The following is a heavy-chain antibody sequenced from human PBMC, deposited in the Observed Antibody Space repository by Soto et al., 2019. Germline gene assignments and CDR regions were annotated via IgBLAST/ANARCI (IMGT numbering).Heavy chain of an antibody. J-gene: IGHJ4*02. V-gene: IGHV3-30-3*01. D-gene: IGHD6-13*01. Sequence: QVQLVESEGGVVQPGRSLRLSCAASGFTFSSYAMHWVRQAPGKGLEWVAVISYDGSNKYYADSVKGWFTISRDDSKNTLFLQMNSLRPEDTAVYYCARDRKGGDSWFWDYFDYWGQGILVTVSS. CDR1: GFTFSSYA. CDR2: ISYDGSNK. CDR3: ARDRKGGDSWFWDYFDY.